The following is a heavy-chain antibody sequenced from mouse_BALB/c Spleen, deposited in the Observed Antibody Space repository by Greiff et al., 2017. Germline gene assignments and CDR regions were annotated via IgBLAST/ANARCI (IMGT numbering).Heavy chain of an antibody. V-gene: IGHV1-7*01. CDR3: ARRSLITTVVPVYFDY. D-gene: IGHD1-1*01. CDR1: GYTFTSYW. Sequence: VQLQQSGAELAKPGASVKMSCKASGYTFTSYWMHWVKQRPGQGLEWIGYINPSTGYTEYNQKFKDKATLTADKSPSTAYMQLSSLTSEDSAVYYCARRSLITTVVPVYFDYWGQGTTLTVSS. CDR2: INPSTGYT. J-gene: IGHJ2*01.